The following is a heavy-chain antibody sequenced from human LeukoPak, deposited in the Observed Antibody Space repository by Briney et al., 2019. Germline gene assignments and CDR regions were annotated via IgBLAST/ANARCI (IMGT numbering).Heavy chain of an antibody. CDR1: GGTFSSYA. CDR2: IIPIFGTA. D-gene: IGHD2-2*01. Sequence: SVKVSCKASGGTFSSYAISWVRQAPGQGLEWMGGIIPIFGTANYAQKFQGRVTITTDESTSTAYMELSSLRSEDTAVYYCARGYCSSTSCYDAFDIWGQGTMVTVSS. V-gene: IGHV1-69*05. CDR3: ARGYCSSTSCYDAFDI. J-gene: IGHJ3*02.